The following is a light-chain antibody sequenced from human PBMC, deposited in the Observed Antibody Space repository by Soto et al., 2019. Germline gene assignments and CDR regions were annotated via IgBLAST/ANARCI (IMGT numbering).Light chain of an antibody. CDR1: SSDVSGYNY. Sequence: QSALTQPASVSGSPGQSITISCTGTSSDVSGYNYVSWYQQHPGKAPKLIIYEVSNRPSGVSNRFSGSKSGNTASLTISGLQAEDDADYYCNSYTSKSTGVFGTGTKPTVL. CDR2: EVS. CDR3: NSYTSKSTGV. J-gene: IGLJ1*01. V-gene: IGLV2-14*01.